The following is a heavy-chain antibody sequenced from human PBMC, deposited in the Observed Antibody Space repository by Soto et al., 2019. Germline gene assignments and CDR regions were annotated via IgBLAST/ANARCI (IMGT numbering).Heavy chain of an antibody. V-gene: IGHV1-69*06. J-gene: IGHJ6*02. Sequence: SVKVSCKASGGTFSSYAISWVRQAPGQGLEWMGGIIPIFGTANYAQKFQGRVTITADKSTSTAYMELSSLRSEDTAVYYCARXQIEAAAGIRYYYGMDVWGPGTTVTVSS. CDR2: IIPIFGTA. D-gene: IGHD6-13*01. CDR3: ARXQIEAAAGIRYYYGMDV. CDR1: GGTFSSYA.